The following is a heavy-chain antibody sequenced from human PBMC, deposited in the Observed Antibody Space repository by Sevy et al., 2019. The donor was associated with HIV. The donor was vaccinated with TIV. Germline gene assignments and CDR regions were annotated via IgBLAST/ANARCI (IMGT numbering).Heavy chain of an antibody. J-gene: IGHJ6*02. CDR2: IHYFGSA. D-gene: IGHD6-19*01. CDR3: ARDTSGYSSGWYPYYNYYCLDV. CDR1: GGSISDHY. Sequence: QSQTLSLTCTVSGGSISDHYWNWIRQPPGKGLEWIGQIHYFGSANYNPSLKSRVTISLDTSNNRCSLKLSAVNAADTAVYYSARDTSGYSSGWYPYYNYYCLDVWGQGTTVTVSS. V-gene: IGHV4-59*11.